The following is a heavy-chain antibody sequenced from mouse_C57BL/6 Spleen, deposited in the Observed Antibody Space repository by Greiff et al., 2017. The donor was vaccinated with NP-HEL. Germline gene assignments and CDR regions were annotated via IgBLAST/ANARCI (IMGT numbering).Heavy chain of an antibody. J-gene: IGHJ1*03. Sequence: QVQLQQPGAELVKPGASVKLSCKASGYTFTSYWMHWVKQRPGRGLEWIGRIDPNSGGTKYNEKFKSKATLPVDKPSSPAYMPLSSLTSEDAAVYYCARQVGSWPNWDFDVWGTGTTVTVSS. CDR1: GYTFTSYW. CDR2: IDPNSGGT. CDR3: ARQVGSWPNWDFDV. D-gene: IGHD6-5*01. V-gene: IGHV1-72*01.